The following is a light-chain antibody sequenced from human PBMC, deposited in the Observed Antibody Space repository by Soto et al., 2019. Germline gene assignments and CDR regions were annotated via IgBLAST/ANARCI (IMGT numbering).Light chain of an antibody. V-gene: IGKV3-15*01. J-gene: IGKJ3*01. CDR2: GAS. CDR1: QSINSN. Sequence: EIVLTQSPATLSVSPGERATLSCRASQSINSNLTWYQQKPGQSPRLLIYGASTGAAGIPARFSGSGSGTDFTLTISSLQSEDFAVYFCQQYNNWPPLFTFGPGTKVDIK. CDR3: QQYNNWPPLFT.